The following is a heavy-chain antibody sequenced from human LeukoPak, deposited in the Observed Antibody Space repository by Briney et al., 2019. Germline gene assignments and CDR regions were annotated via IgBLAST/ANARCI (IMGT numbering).Heavy chain of an antibody. CDR3: ERESRWLRIRNYMDV. J-gene: IGHJ6*03. D-gene: IGHD5-12*01. V-gene: IGHV4-4*02. Sequence: SETLSLTCAVSGGSISSSNWGSWVRQPPGKGLEGIGEIYHSGSTNYNPSLKSRVTISVDKPKNQFALKLSSVTTADTAVYYCERESRWLRIRNYMDVWGKGTTVTISS. CDR1: GGSISSSNW. CDR2: IYHSGST.